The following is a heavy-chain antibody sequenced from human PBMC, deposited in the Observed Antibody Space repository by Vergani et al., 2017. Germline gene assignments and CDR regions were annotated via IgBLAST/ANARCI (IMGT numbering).Heavy chain of an antibody. Sequence: VQLVESGGGVVQPGRSLRLSCAASGFTFSSYAMSWVRQAPGKGLEWVARTRNKARGYSTDYAASVRGRFIVSRDASGKSVSLQMTRLRIDDTAVYFCARTLKFLDMDVWGKGTTVTVSS. CDR1: GFTFSSYA. D-gene: IGHD3-3*01. CDR2: TRNKARGYST. CDR3: ARTLKFLDMDV. J-gene: IGHJ6*04. V-gene: IGHV3-72*01.